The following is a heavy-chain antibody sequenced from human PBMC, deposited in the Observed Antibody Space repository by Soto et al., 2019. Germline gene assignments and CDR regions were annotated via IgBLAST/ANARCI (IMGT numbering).Heavy chain of an antibody. CDR2: INPSSGGT. V-gene: IGHV1-2*02. J-gene: IGHJ4*02. CDR1: GYTFAGYY. CDR3: ARGQMAEGGPWLDY. Sequence: QVHLVQSGAEVKKPGASVKVSCKTSGYTFAGYYIHWVRQAPGHGLEWMGWINPSSGGTNYVEKIQGRVTMTRDTSITTAHIELSRLRSDDTAIYYCARGQMAEGGPWLDYWGQGTLVTVSS. D-gene: IGHD6-19*01.